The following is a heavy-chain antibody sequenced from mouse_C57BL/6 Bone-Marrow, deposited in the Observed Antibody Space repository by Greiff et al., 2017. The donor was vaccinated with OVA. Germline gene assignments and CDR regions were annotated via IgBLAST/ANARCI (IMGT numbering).Heavy chain of an antibody. D-gene: IGHD2-3*01. V-gene: IGHV5-9*01. CDR1: GFTFSSYT. Sequence: EVQGVESGGGLVKPGGSLKLSCAASGFTFSSYTMSWVRQTPEKRLEWVATISGGGGNTYYPASVKGRFTISRDNAKNTLYLQMSSLRSEDTALYYCARPPIYDGYFYAMDDWGQGTSVTVSS. J-gene: IGHJ4*01. CDR2: ISGGGGNT. CDR3: ARPPIYDGYFYAMDD.